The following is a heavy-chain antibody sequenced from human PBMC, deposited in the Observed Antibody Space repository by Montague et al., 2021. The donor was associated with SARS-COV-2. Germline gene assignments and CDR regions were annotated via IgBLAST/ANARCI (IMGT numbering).Heavy chain of an antibody. J-gene: IGHJ3*02. CDR2: IHDSGTT. CDR3: AGGHCSGRFCYYGGAFDI. Sequence: SETLSLTCTVSGASINIGSYYWTWIRQSPGKPLDWDGYIHDSGTTNHNLSLKSRVSILADTSRTQFSLNLNSVTAADTAVYYCAGGHCSGRFCYYGGAFDIWGQGTMVTVST. V-gene: IGHV4-61*01. CDR1: GASINIGSYY. D-gene: IGHD2-15*01.